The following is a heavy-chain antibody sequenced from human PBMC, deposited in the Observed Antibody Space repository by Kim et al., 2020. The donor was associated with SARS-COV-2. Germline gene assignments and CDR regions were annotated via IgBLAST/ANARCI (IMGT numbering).Heavy chain of an antibody. V-gene: IGHV1-46*01. D-gene: IGHD3-22*01. CDR3: ARDQPYYYDSSGIDY. J-gene: IGHJ4*02. Sequence: QKFQGRDTMTRDTSTSTVYMELSSLRSEDTAVYYCARDQPYYYDSSGIDYWGQGTLVTVSS.